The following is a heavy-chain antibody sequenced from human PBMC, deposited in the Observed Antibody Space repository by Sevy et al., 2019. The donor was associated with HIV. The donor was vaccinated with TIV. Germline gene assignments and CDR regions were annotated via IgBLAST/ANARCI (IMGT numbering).Heavy chain of an antibody. Sequence: GGSLRLSCAASGFTFSSHAMHWVRQAPGKGLEWMAAISYDGSSKYYADSVKGRFTISRDDSKNTLYLQMSSLRAGDPAVYYCARDGGYSVTFLPSGYWGQGTLVTVS. CDR2: ISYDGSSK. J-gene: IGHJ4*02. V-gene: IGHV3-30-3*01. CDR1: GFTFSSHA. CDR3: ARDGGYSVTFLPSGY. D-gene: IGHD3-10*02.